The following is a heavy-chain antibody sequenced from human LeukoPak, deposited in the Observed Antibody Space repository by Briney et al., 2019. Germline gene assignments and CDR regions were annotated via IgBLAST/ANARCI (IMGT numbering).Heavy chain of an antibody. CDR1: GSIFTSYW. Sequence: GASLQISCKGSGSIFTSYWIGWVRPLPGKGLGWMGIIYPGDSDTRYGPSFQGQITISADKSISTAYLQWSSLKAPETAMYYCESSSIAAKSTSSYGMDVWGQGTTVTVSS. CDR2: IYPGDSDT. D-gene: IGHD2-2*01. V-gene: IGHV5-51*01. CDR3: ESSSIAAKSTSSYGMDV. J-gene: IGHJ6*02.